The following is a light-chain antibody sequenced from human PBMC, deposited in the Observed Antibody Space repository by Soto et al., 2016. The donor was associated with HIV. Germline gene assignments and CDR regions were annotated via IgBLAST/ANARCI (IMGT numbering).Light chain of an antibody. Sequence: DIQMTQSPSSLSASAGDRVTITCRASQSISSYLNWYQQKPGKAPKLLIYAASSLQSGVPSRFSGSGSGTDFTLTISSLQPEDFATYYCQQSYSTPRTFGGGTKVEDQT. CDR1: QSISSY. V-gene: IGKV1-39*01. J-gene: IGKJ4*01. CDR3: QQSYSTPRT. CDR2: AAS.